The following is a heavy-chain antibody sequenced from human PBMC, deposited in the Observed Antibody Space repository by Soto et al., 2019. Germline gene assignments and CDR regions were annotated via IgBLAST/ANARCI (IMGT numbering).Heavy chain of an antibody. Sequence: PGESLKISCKGSGYSFTSYWIGWVRHMPGKGLEWMGIIYPGDSDTRYSPSFQGQVTISADKSISTAYLQWSSLKASDTAVYYCARQKARAGQDAFDIWGQGTMVTVSS. D-gene: IGHD3-10*01. J-gene: IGHJ3*02. CDR2: IYPGDSDT. CDR3: ARQKARAGQDAFDI. V-gene: IGHV5-51*01. CDR1: GYSFTSYW.